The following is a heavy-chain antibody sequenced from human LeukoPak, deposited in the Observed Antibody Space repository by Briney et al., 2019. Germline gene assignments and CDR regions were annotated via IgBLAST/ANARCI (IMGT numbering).Heavy chain of an antibody. Sequence: EWMGVIYPGDSDTRYCPSFQGQVTISADKSISTAYLQWSSLKASDTAIYYCARQVAGYFDYWGQGTLVTVSS. CDR2: IYPGDSDT. J-gene: IGHJ4*02. CDR3: ARQVAGYFDY. D-gene: IGHD6-19*01. V-gene: IGHV5-51*01.